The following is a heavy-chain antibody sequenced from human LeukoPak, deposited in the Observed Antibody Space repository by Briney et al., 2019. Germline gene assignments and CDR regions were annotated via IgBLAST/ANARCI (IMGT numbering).Heavy chain of an antibody. D-gene: IGHD6-13*01. J-gene: IGHJ4*02. CDR1: GFTFSDYY. V-gene: IGHV3-11*01. CDR3: ARTSSSWYLVCDY. CDR2: ISSSGSTI. Sequence: GGSLRLSCAASGFTFSDYYMSWIRQAPGKGLEWVSYISSSGSTIYYADSVKGRFTISRDNSKNTLYLQMNSLRAEDTAVYYCARTSSSWYLVCDYWGQGTLVTVSS.